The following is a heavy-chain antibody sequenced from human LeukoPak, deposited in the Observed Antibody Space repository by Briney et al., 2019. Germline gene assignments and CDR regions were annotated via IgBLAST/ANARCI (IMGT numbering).Heavy chain of an antibody. CDR2: IYPSGST. V-gene: IGHV4-4*07. CDR1: GGSISSYY. CDR3: ARDRGVRGGSYGTWFDP. Sequence: SETLSLTCTVSGGSISSYYWSWIRQPAGKGLEWIGRIYPSGSTNYNPSLKSRVTMSVDTSKNQFSLKLSSVTAADTAVYYCARDRGVRGGSYGTWFDPWGQGTLVTVSS. D-gene: IGHD1-26*01. J-gene: IGHJ5*02.